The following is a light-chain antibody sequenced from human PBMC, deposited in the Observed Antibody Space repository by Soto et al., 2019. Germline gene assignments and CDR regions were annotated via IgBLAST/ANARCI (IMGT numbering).Light chain of an antibody. V-gene: IGKV3-20*01. CDR2: GAS. CDR1: QSFSGTY. J-gene: IGKJ1*01. CDR3: QQYGSSLWT. Sequence: EIVLSQSPGTLSLSPGERATLSCRASQSFSGTYLAWYQQKPGQAPRLLIYGASSRATGIADRFSGSGSGTDFTLTISRLEPEDFAVYYYQQYGSSLWTFGQGTKVDI.